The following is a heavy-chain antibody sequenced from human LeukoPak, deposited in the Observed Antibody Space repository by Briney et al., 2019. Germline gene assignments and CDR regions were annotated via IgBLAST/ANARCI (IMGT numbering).Heavy chain of an antibody. CDR2: INHSGST. V-gene: IGHV4-38-2*01. CDR3: ARRYYDSSGYSFDY. Sequence: SETLSLTCAVSDYSISSGYYWGWIRQPPGKGLEWIACINHSGSTFYNPSLKSRVTISVDTSKNQFSLKLSSVTAADTALYYCARRYYDSSGYSFDYWGQGTLVTVSS. CDR1: DYSISSGYY. J-gene: IGHJ4*02. D-gene: IGHD3-22*01.